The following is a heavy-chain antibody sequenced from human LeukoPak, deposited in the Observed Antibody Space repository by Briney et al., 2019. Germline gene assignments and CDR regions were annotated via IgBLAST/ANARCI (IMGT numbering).Heavy chain of an antibody. D-gene: IGHD6-19*01. CDR2: ISGSGGST. V-gene: IGHV3-23*01. CDR1: GFTFSSYA. J-gene: IGHJ4*02. Sequence: GGSLRLSCAASGFTFSSYAMSWVRQAPGKGLEWVSVISGSGGSTYYADSVKGRFTISRDNSKNTLYLQMNSLRAEDTAVYYCAKDFPVSQWLVPEAFDYWGQGTLVTVSS. CDR3: AKDFPVSQWLVPEAFDY.